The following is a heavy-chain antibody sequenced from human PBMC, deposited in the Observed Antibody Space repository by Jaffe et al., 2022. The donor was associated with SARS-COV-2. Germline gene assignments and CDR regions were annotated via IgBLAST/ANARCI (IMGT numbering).Heavy chain of an antibody. CDR2: IYHSGST. CDR3: AEQLGEDWYFDL. D-gene: IGHD3-10*01. CDR1: GYSISSGYY. V-gene: IGHV4-38-2*02. Sequence: QVQLQESGPGLVKPSETLSLTCTVSGYSISSGYYWGWIRQPPGKGLEWIGSIYHSGSTYYNPSLKSRVTISVDTSKNQFSLKLSSVTAADTAVYYCAEQLGEDWYFDLWGRGTLVTVSS. J-gene: IGHJ2*01.